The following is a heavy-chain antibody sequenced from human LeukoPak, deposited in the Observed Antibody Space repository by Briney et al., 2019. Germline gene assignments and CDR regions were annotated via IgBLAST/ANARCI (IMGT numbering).Heavy chain of an antibody. V-gene: IGHV3-23*01. CDR2: IKGSAEAT. J-gene: IGHJ4*02. CDR3: ARDHERSGYPTSDY. CDR1: GFTFSSYI. D-gene: IGHD3-22*01. Sequence: GGSLRLSCEASGFTFSSYIMTWVRQAPGKGLEWVSTIKGSAEATFYADSVKDRFTISRDNSKNTLYLQMNSLRADDTALYFSARDHERSGYPTSDYCGQGTLVTVSP.